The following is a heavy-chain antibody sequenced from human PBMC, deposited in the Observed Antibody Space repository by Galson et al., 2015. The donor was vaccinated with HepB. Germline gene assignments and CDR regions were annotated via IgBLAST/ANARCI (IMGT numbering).Heavy chain of an antibody. D-gene: IGHD3-10*01. V-gene: IGHV3-30*18. Sequence: SLRLSCAASGFTFRSYGMHWVRQAPGKGLEWVAVISYDGSNKYYADSVKGRFTISRDNSKNTLYLQMNSLRAEDTAVYYCAKSQPMVSTFDYWGQGTLVTVSS. J-gene: IGHJ4*02. CDR2: ISYDGSNK. CDR1: GFTFRSYG. CDR3: AKSQPMVSTFDY.